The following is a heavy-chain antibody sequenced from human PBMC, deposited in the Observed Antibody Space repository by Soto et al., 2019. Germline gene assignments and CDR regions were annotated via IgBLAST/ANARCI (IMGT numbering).Heavy chain of an antibody. CDR3: ARRSGGVANEIAARPFDY. CDR2: INAGNGNT. J-gene: IGHJ4*02. CDR1: GYTFTSYA. D-gene: IGHD6-6*01. Sequence: QVQLVQSGAEVKKPGASVKVSCKASGYTFTSYAMHWVRQAPGQRLEWMGWINAGNGNTKYSQKFQGRVTITRDTSASTAYMELSSLRSEDTAVYYCARRSGGVANEIAARPFDYWGQGTLVTVSS. V-gene: IGHV1-3*01.